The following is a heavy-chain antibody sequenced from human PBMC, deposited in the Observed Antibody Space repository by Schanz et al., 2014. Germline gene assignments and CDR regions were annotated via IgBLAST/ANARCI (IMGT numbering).Heavy chain of an antibody. Sequence: EVKMVESGGGLVEPGGSLRLSCATSEFSLDIFAVSWVRQAPGKGLEWVSSFNDGGVNKYYADSVKGRFTISSDNSKSTLYLQMSSLRAEDTAVYYCAKSQGSSFDSWGQGTLVTVSS. D-gene: IGHD6-13*01. CDR1: EFSLDIFA. V-gene: IGHV3-23*04. CDR3: AKSQGSSFDS. J-gene: IGHJ4*02. CDR2: FNDGGVNK.